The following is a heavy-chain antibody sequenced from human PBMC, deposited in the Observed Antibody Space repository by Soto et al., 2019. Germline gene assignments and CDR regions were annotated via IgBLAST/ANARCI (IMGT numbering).Heavy chain of an antibody. V-gene: IGHV1-69*13. Sequence: SVKVSCKASGGTFSSYAISWVRQAPGQGLEWMGGIIPIFGTANYAQKFQGRVTITADESTSTAYMELSSLRSEDTAVYYCARGGAIAAPRSNYYYGMDVWGQGTTVTVSS. CDR2: IIPIFGTA. J-gene: IGHJ6*02. CDR3: ARGGAIAAPRSNYYYGMDV. D-gene: IGHD6-6*01. CDR1: GGTFSSYA.